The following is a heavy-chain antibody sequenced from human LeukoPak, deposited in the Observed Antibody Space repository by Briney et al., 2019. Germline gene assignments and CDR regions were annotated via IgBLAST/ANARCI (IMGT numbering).Heavy chain of an antibody. Sequence: SETLSLTCTVSGGSISSGDYYCRWIRQPPAKVLEWIGYIYYSGSTYYNPSLKSRVTISVDTSKNQFSLKLSSVTAADTAVYYCARNLVPAAFDYWGQGTLVTVSS. CDR3: ARNLVPAAFDY. CDR2: IYYSGST. CDR1: GGSISSGDYY. J-gene: IGHJ4*02. V-gene: IGHV4-30-4*08. D-gene: IGHD2-2*01.